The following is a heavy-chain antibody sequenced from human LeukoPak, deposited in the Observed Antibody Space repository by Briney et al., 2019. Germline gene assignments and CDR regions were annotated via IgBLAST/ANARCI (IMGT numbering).Heavy chain of an antibody. V-gene: IGHV4-39*07. D-gene: IGHD3-3*01. CDR1: GGSISGSSYY. CDR2: IYYSGST. J-gene: IGHJ4*02. Sequence: SETLSLTCTVSGGSISGSSYYWGWIRQPPGKGLEWIGSIYYSGSTYYNPSLKSRVTISVDTSKNQFSLKLSSVTAADTAVYYCARVDFWSGLPGYWGQGTLVTVSS. CDR3: ARVDFWSGLPGY.